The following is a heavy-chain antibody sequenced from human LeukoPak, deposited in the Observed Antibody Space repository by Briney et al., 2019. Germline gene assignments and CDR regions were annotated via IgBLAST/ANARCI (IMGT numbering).Heavy chain of an antibody. V-gene: IGHV3-9*01. CDR2: ISWNSGSI. Sequence: GGSLRLSCAASGFTFNDFAMHWVRQTPGKGLEWVSGISWNSGSIGYADSVKGRFTISRGNAENILYLQMNSLRAEDTAVYYCVRGAQLPGIDYWGQGTLVTVSS. J-gene: IGHJ4*02. D-gene: IGHD1-1*01. CDR1: GFTFNDFA. CDR3: VRGAQLPGIDY.